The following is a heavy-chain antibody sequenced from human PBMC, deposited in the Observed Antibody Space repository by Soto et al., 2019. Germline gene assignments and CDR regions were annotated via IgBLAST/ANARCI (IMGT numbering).Heavy chain of an antibody. D-gene: IGHD3-10*01. CDR3: AKGRRGFGGNQYFQH. CDR2: ISGSGGST. V-gene: IGHV3-23*01. J-gene: IGHJ1*01. CDR1: GFTFSSYA. Sequence: EVQLLESGGGLVQPGGSLRLSCAASGFTFSSYAMSWVRQAPGKGLEWVSAISGSGGSTYYADSVKGRFTISRDNSKNTLNLQKSSQRAEDTAVYDCAKGRRGFGGNQYFQHWGQGTLVTVYS.